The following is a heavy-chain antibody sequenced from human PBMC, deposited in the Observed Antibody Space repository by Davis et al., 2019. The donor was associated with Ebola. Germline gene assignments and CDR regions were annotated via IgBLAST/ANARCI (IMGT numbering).Heavy chain of an antibody. CDR1: GGSISSSSYY. D-gene: IGHD3-3*01. Sequence: GSLRLSCTVSGGSISSSSYYWGWIRQPPGKGLEWIGSIYYSGSTYYNPSLKSRVTISVDTSKNQFSLKLSSVTAADTGVYSCAGHFGVVIPFDYWGQGTLVTVSS. J-gene: IGHJ4*02. CDR3: AGHFGVVIPFDY. V-gene: IGHV4-39*01. CDR2: IYYSGST.